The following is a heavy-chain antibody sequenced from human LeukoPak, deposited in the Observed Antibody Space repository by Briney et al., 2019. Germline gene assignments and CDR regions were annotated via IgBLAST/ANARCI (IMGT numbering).Heavy chain of an antibody. J-gene: IGHJ6*03. D-gene: IGHD3-9*01. CDR2: INSRSSTI. CDR3: ARGARYLDWSYYYYMDV. Sequence: GGSLRLSCAASGFTFSSYAMNWVRQAPGKGLEWVSYINSRSSTIYYADSVKGRFTISRDNTKNSLYLQMHSLRAEDTAVYYCARGARYLDWSYYYYMDVWGKGTTVTVSS. CDR1: GFTFSSYA. V-gene: IGHV3-48*04.